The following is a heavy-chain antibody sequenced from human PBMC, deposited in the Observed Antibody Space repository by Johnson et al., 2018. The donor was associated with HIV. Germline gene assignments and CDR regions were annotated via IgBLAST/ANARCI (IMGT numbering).Heavy chain of an antibody. J-gene: IGHJ3*02. D-gene: IGHD6-25*01. CDR1: GFTFNSYA. CDR2: ISYDGSNQ. V-gene: IGHV3-30-3*01. CDR3: ARATDQRLDAFDI. Sequence: QEQLVESGGGVDQPGRSLRLSCAASGFTFNSYAMHWVCQAPGKGLEWVAVISYDGSNQYYADSVKGRFTISRDNSKNTLYLQMNSLRAEDTAVYYCARATDQRLDAFDIWGQGTMVTVSS.